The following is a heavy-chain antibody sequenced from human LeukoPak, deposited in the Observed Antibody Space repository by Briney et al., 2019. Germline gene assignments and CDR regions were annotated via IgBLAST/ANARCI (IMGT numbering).Heavy chain of an antibody. D-gene: IGHD2/OR15-2a*01. J-gene: IGHJ5*02. CDR2: INHSGST. CDR1: GGSFSGYY. Sequence: SETLSLTCAVYGGSFSGYYWSWIRQPPGKGLEWIGEINHSGSTNYNPSLKSRVTISVDTSKNQFSLELSSVTAADTAVYYCARHPFQYPFDHWGQGAVVSVTS. CDR3: ARHPFQYPFDH. V-gene: IGHV4-34*01.